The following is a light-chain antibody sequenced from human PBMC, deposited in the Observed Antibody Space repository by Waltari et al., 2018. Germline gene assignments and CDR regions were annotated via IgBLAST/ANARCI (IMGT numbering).Light chain of an antibody. J-gene: IGKJ2*01. V-gene: IGKV4-1*01. CDR3: QQFFSAPYT. CDR1: QSVLYSSNNNNY. CDR2: WAS. Sequence: DIVMTQSPDSLAVSLGERATVHCRSSQSVLYSSNNNNYLTWYQQKPGQPPKLLIYWASTRESGVPDRFSGSGSETDFTLTISSRQAEDVAVYYCQQFFSAPYTFGQGTKLEIK.